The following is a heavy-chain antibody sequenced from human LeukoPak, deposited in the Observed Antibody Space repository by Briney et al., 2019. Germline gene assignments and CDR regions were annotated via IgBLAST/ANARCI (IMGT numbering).Heavy chain of an antibody. Sequence: ASVKVSCKASGGTFSSYAISWVRQAPGQGLEWMGGIIPIFGTANYAQKFQGRVRITTDESTSTAYMELSSLRSEDTAVYYCATEWSYYYDSSGYYNWFDPWGQGTLVTVSS. CDR1: GGTFSSYA. V-gene: IGHV1-69*05. CDR3: ATEWSYYYDSSGYYNWFDP. CDR2: IIPIFGTA. D-gene: IGHD3-22*01. J-gene: IGHJ5*02.